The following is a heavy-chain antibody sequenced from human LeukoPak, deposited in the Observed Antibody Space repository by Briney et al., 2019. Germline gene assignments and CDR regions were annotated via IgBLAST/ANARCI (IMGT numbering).Heavy chain of an antibody. CDR2: ISGSGGST. CDR1: VCIFRSYA. Sequence: VGSLRLSCLASVCIFRSYAMSWVRQAAGKGVEWVSAISGSGGSTYCADSLKGRFTISRYNSKNTLYLQMNSLRAEDTAVYCCAKEGGENWGEGTLVTVSS. CDR3: AKEGGEN. J-gene: IGHJ4*02. V-gene: IGHV3-23*01.